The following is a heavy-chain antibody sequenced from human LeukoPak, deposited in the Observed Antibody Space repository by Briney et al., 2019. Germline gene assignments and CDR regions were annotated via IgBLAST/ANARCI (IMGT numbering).Heavy chain of an antibody. D-gene: IGHD4-11*01. CDR2: ISAYNGNT. Sequence: AASVTVSCKASGYTFTSCGISWVRQAPGQGLEWMGWISAYNGNTNYAQKLQGRVTMTTDTSTSTAYMELRSLRSDDTAVYYCARGGGVTTVTTISYWGQGTLVTVSS. CDR1: GYTFTSCG. V-gene: IGHV1-18*01. CDR3: ARGGGVTTVTTISY. J-gene: IGHJ4*02.